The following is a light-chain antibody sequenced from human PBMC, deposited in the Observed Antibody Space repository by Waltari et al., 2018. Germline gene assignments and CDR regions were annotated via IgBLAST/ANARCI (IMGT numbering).Light chain of an antibody. J-gene: IGLJ3*02. CDR3: SSYTSSRTRV. CDR1: SRDVGGYNY. Sequence: QSALTQPASVSGSPGQSVTISCTGPSRDVGGYNYVSWYQPHPGKAPKLMIYDVSNRPSGVSNRFSGSKSANTASLTISGLQAEDEADYYCSSYTSSRTRVFGGGTKLTVL. CDR2: DVS. V-gene: IGLV2-14*03.